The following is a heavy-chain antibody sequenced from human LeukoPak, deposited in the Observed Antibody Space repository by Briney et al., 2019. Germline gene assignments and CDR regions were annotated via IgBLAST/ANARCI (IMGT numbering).Heavy chain of an antibody. J-gene: IGHJ5*02. Sequence: GASVTVSCKASGYTFTSYYMHWVRQAPGQGLEWMGIINPSGGSTSYAQKFQGRVTMTRDMSTSTVYMELSSLRSEDTAVYYCARDRLSSGWYRGYWFDPWGQGTLVTVSS. CDR3: ARDRLSSGWYRGYWFDP. D-gene: IGHD6-19*01. CDR1: GYTFTSYY. CDR2: INPSGGST. V-gene: IGHV1-46*01.